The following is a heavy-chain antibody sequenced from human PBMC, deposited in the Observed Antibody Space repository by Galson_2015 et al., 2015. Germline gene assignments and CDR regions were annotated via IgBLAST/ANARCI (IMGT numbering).Heavy chain of an antibody. D-gene: IGHD2-15*01. J-gene: IGHJ3*02. V-gene: IGHV3-15*01. Sequence: WIRQPPGKGLEWVGRIKSKTDGGTTDYAAPVKGRFTISRDDSKNTLYLQMNSLKTEDTAVYYCTTEDIVVVVAPGAFDIWGQGTMVTVSS. CDR2: IKSKTDGGTT. CDR3: TTEDIVVVVAPGAFDI.